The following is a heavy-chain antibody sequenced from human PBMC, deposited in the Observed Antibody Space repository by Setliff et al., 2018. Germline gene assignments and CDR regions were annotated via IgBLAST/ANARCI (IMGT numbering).Heavy chain of an antibody. Sequence: GGSLRLSCAASGFTFTTAWMTWVRQAPGKGLEWVGRIKSNVDGGTAHYAAPVEGRFTISRDDSKTAHYLQMDNMKTEDTAVYYCTTVGLRGPFGWGQGTLVTVSS. V-gene: IGHV3-15*01. D-gene: IGHD3-10*01. CDR3: TTVGLRGPFG. CDR1: GFTFTTAW. CDR2: IKSNVDGGTA. J-gene: IGHJ4*02.